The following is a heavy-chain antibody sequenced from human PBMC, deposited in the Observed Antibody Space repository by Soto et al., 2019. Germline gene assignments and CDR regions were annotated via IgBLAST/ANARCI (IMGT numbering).Heavy chain of an antibody. J-gene: IGHJ6*03. V-gene: IGHV3-9*01. CDR1: GFTFDQYT. CDR3: AKEMSTFGDFNYYDMDV. CDR2: ITWHSGTI. Sequence: EVQLVEAGGGLVQPGRSLRLACAASGFTFDQYTMHCVRQAPGKGLEWVSSITWHSGTIGYADSVKCRFTISRDNAKNALYLQMNSLRGEDTAWYYCAKEMSTFGDFNYYDMDVWGNGTKVTVSS. D-gene: IGHD3-16*01.